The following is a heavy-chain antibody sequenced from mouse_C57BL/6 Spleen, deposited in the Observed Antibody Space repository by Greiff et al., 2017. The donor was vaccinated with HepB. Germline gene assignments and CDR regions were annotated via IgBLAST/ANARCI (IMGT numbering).Heavy chain of an antibody. J-gene: IGHJ3*01. V-gene: IGHV1-69*01. D-gene: IGHD3-2*02. CDR1: GYTFTSYW. CDR2: IDPSDSYT. CDR3: AREGGSGYEGAY. Sequence: QVQLQQPGAELVMPGASVKLSCKASGYTFTSYWMHWVKQRPGQGLECIGEIDPSDSYTNYNQKFKGKSTLTVDKSSSTAYMQLSSLTSEDSAVYYCAREGGSGYEGAYWGQGTLVTVSA.